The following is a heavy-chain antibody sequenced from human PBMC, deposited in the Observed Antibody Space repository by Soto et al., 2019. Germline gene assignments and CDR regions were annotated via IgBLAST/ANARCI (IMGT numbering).Heavy chain of an antibody. V-gene: IGHV3-23*01. J-gene: IGHJ4*02. CDR2: SSATGAGT. CDR3: AKDRRAGGNYGFYSDF. CDR1: GFTFSSYG. Sequence: EVQLLESGGGLVQPGGSLRLSCAASGFTFSSYGMTWVCHAPGKGLEWVSFSSATGAGTYYADSVKGRFTISRDNSKNTLYLQMTSLRADDTAVYYCAKDRRAGGNYGFYSDFWGQGALVIVSS. D-gene: IGHD1-7*01.